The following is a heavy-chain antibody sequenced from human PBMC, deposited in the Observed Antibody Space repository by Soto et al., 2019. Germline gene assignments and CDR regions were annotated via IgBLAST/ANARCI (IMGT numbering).Heavy chain of an antibody. V-gene: IGHV3-23*01. CDR3: ASRGSSGYYPEPDAFDI. Sequence: EVQLLESGGGLVQPGGSLRLSCAASGFTFSSYAMSWVRQAPGKGLEWVSAISGSGGSTYYADSVKGRFTISRDNSKNTLYLLMNSLRAEDTAVYYCASRGSSGYYPEPDAFDIWGQGTMVTVSS. CDR1: GFTFSSYA. CDR2: ISGSGGST. J-gene: IGHJ3*02. D-gene: IGHD3-22*01.